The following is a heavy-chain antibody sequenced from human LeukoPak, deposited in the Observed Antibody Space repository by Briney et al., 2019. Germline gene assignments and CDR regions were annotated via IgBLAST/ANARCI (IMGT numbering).Heavy chain of an antibody. CDR2: ISSSSSYI. J-gene: IGHJ4*02. Sequence: PGGSLRLSCAASGFTFSSYSMNWVRQAPGKGLEWVSSISSSSSYIYYADSVKGRFTISRDNAKNSLYLQMNSLRAEDTAVYYCARQSGLPYYYDSSGYDYWGQGTLVTVSS. V-gene: IGHV3-21*01. CDR1: GFTFSSYS. CDR3: ARQSGLPYYYDSSGYDY. D-gene: IGHD3-22*01.